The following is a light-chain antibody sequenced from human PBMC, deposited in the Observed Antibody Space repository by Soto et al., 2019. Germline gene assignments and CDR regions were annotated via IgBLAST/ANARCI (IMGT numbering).Light chain of an antibody. Sequence: DIVMTQTPLSSPVTLGQPASVSCRSSQGLVHRGGNTYLSLFQQRPGQPPKLLIYKISNRLSGVPDRFSGSGAGTDFTLKISRVEAEDVGVYYCMQATQFPHTFGQGTRLEI. J-gene: IGKJ5*01. CDR2: KIS. V-gene: IGKV2-24*01. CDR3: MQATQFPHT. CDR1: QGLVHRGGNTY.